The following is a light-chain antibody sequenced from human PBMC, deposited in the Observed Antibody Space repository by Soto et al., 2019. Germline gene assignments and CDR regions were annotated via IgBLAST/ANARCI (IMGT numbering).Light chain of an antibody. V-gene: IGLV4-60*03. CDR3: ENWDSNAPVV. J-gene: IGLJ2*01. CDR1: SGHSSYI. Sequence: QLVLTQSSSASASLGSSVKLTCTLSSGHSSYIIAWHQQQPGKAPRYLMKLEGSGSYNKGGGVPDRFSGSSSGADRYLTISNLQSEDEADYYCENWDSNAPVVFGGGTKLTVL. CDR2: LEGSGSY.